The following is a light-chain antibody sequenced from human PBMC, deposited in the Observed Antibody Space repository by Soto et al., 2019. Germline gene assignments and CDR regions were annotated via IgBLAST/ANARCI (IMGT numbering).Light chain of an antibody. Sequence: DIVMTQSPLSLPVTPGEPASISCRSSQSLLHSNGYNYLDWYLQKPGQSTQLLIYLGSNRSSEVADRFSGSGSGTDFTLKISRVEAEDVGVYYCMQALQTPLTFGGGTKVEIK. J-gene: IGKJ4*01. V-gene: IGKV2-28*01. CDR2: LGS. CDR1: QSLLHSNGYNY. CDR3: MQALQTPLT.